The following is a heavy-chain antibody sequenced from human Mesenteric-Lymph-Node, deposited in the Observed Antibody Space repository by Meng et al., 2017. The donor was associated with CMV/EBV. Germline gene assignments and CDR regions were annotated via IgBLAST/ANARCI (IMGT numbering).Heavy chain of an antibody. CDR1: GLTFSSYA. Sequence: GESLKISCVASGLTFSSYAMSWVRQAPGKGLEWVSAISGSGGSTYYEDSVKGRFIISRDNSKNTLYLQMNSLRAEDTAVYYCAKGYSDRSFFHWGQGTLVTVSS. CDR3: AKGYSDRSFFH. V-gene: IGHV3-23*01. J-gene: IGHJ4*02. CDR2: ISGSGGST. D-gene: IGHD3-22*01.